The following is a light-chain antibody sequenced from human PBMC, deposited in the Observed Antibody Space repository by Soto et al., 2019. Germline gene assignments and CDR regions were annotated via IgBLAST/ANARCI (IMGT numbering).Light chain of an antibody. Sequence: EIVLTQSPGTLSLSQGERATLSCRASQSVSNNYLAWYQQKPGQAPRLLIYGASTRATGIPDRFSGSGSGTDFTLTISSLEFGDSAVYYCQQYGSSPTWTFGQGTKVDIK. V-gene: IGKV3-20*01. CDR3: QQYGSSPTWT. J-gene: IGKJ1*01. CDR1: QSVSNNY. CDR2: GAS.